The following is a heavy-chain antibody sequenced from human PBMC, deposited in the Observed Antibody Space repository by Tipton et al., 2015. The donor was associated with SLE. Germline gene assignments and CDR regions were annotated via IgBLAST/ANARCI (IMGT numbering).Heavy chain of an antibody. V-gene: IGHV4-59*01. CDR1: GVSISNYY. D-gene: IGHD7-27*01. CDR3: ARVYLGTRAFDI. J-gene: IGHJ3*02. Sequence: TLSLTCYVTGVSISNYYWTWIRQSPGKGLEWIGNAYKNYNPSLESRVTISVDTSRNLFSLNLSSVTAADTAVYYCARVYLGTRAFDIWGQGTMVTVSS. CDR2: AYKN.